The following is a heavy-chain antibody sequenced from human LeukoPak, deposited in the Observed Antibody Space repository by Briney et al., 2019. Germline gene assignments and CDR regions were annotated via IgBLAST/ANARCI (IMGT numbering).Heavy chain of an antibody. CDR2: IYYSGST. V-gene: IGHV4-59*08. D-gene: IGHD3-22*01. Sequence: PSETLSLTCTVSGGCISSYYWSWIRQPPGKGLEWIGDIYYSGSTNYNPSLKSRVTISVDTSKNQFSLKLSSVTAADTAVYYCVRRYYDSSGLYYFDYWGQGTLVTVSS. CDR1: GGCISSYY. J-gene: IGHJ4*02. CDR3: VRRYYDSSGLYYFDY.